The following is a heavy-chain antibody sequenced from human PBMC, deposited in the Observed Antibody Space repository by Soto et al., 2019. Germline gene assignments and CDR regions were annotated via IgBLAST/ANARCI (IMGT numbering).Heavy chain of an antibody. D-gene: IGHD6-13*01. J-gene: IGHJ4*02. Sequence: QLQLQESGSGLVKPSQTLSLTCAVAGASISSGGYSWSWIRQPPGKGLEWIGSIYHSGSTYSNPSLKSRVTITAHRSKKQFSLKLSSVTAADTAVYYCAGRYSTSLGYWGQGTLVTVSS. V-gene: IGHV4-30-2*01. CDR3: AGRYSTSLGY. CDR2: IYHSGST. CDR1: GASISSGGYS.